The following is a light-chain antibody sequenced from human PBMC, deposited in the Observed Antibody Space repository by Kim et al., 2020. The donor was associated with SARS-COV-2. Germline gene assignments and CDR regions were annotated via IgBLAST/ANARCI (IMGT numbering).Light chain of an antibody. CDR3: QQYYNIPRT. CDR2: WAS. V-gene: IGKV4-1*01. J-gene: IGKJ1*01. CDR1: QSILYSSNNKNY. Sequence: ATINCKSSQSILYSSNNKNYLAWYQQKPGQPPKLLIYWASTRESGVPDLFSGSWSGTDFTLTISSLQAEDVAVYYCQQYYNIPRTFGQGTKVDIK.